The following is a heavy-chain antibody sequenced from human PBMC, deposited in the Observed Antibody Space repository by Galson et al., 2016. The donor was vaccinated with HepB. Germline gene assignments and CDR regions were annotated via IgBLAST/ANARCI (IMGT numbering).Heavy chain of an antibody. CDR2: IRIKTYGGTT. Sequence: SLRLSCAASGFSFGDYAMYWFRQAPGKGLEWVGFIRIKTYGGTTEYAASVQGRFTISRDDSKSIAYLQMNSLKTEDTAVYYCTRDPRRFGETPFNLWGQGTMVIVSS. V-gene: IGHV3-49*03. D-gene: IGHD3-10*01. J-gene: IGHJ3*01. CDR1: GFSFGDYA. CDR3: TRDPRRFGETPFNL.